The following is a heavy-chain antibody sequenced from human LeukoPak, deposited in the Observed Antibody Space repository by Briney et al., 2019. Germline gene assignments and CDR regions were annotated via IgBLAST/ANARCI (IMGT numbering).Heavy chain of an antibody. V-gene: IGHV3-23*01. Sequence: GSLRLSCAASGFTFSSYAMSWVRQAPGKGLEWVSAISGRGGSTYYADSVKGRFTISRDNSKTTVYLQMNSLRAEDTAVYYCAKDALSSRLTNDPFGWFDPWGQGTLVTVSS. CDR1: GFTFSSYA. J-gene: IGHJ5*02. D-gene: IGHD6-13*01. CDR2: ISGRGGST. CDR3: AKDALSSRLTNDPFGWFDP.